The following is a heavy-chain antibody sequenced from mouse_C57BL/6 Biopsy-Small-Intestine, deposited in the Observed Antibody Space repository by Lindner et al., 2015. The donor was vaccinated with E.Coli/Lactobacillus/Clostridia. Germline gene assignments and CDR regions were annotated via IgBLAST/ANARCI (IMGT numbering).Heavy chain of an antibody. V-gene: IGHV1-19*01. J-gene: IGHJ2*01. Sequence: VHLQESGPVLVKPGASVKMSCKASVYTFTDHYMNWVKQSHGKSLEWIGVINPYNGGTSYNQKFKGKATLTVDKSSSTAYMQLMSLASEDSAVCYCTRRATTGFRDYWGQGTTLTVSS. CDR3: TRRATTGFRDY. CDR1: VYTFTDHY. D-gene: IGHD2-13*01. CDR2: INPYNGGT.